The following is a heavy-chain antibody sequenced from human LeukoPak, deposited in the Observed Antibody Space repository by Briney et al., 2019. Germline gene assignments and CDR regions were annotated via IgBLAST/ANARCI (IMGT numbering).Heavy chain of an antibody. Sequence: GGSLRLSCAASGFTVSSNYMTWVRQAPGKGLGWVSLIYSGGSTSYADSVRGRFTISRDNSKNTLYLQMNSLRAEDTAVYYCARIETVADAFDIWGQGTLVTVSS. CDR1: GFTVSSNY. D-gene: IGHD1-1*01. CDR2: IYSGGST. J-gene: IGHJ3*02. V-gene: IGHV3-66*01. CDR3: ARIETVADAFDI.